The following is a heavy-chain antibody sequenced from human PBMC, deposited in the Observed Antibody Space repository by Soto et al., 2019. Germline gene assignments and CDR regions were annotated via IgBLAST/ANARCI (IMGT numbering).Heavy chain of an antibody. V-gene: IGHV4-30-2*01. Sequence: QLQLQESGSGLVKPSQTLSLTCAVSGGSISSGGYSWSWIRQPPGKGLEWVAYIYHSGSTYYNPSLKSRVTISVDRSKNQFSLRLSSLTAAPTAVYYCASAITTVTTFAYWGQGTLVTVSS. CDR2: IYHSGST. CDR1: GGSISSGGYS. CDR3: ASAITTVTTFAY. D-gene: IGHD4-17*01. J-gene: IGHJ4*02.